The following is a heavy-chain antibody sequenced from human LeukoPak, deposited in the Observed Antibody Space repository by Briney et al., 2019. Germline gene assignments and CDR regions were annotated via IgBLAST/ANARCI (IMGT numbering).Heavy chain of an antibody. D-gene: IGHD3-22*01. Sequence: PGRSLRLSCAAAGFTFSSYGMHWVRQAPGKGLEWAAVISYGGSNKYYADSVKGRFTISRDNSKNTLYLQMNSLRAEDTAVYYCAKGGRYYDSSGYLPNYYFDYWGQGTLVTVSS. J-gene: IGHJ4*02. CDR2: ISYGGSNK. CDR1: GFTFSSYG. CDR3: AKGGRYYDSSGYLPNYYFDY. V-gene: IGHV3-30*18.